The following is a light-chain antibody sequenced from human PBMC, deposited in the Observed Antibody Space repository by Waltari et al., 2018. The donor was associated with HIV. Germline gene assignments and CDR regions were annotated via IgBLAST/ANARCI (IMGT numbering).Light chain of an antibody. V-gene: IGLV3-10*01. CDR2: EDS. Sequence: SYELTQPPSVSESPGQTARITCSGDALPKKFAYWYQQKSGQAPVLVIYEDSKRPSGIPQRFSGSSSGTMATLTISGAQVADEADYYCYSTDNSGTHIRVFGGGTKLTVL. J-gene: IGLJ2*01. CDR1: ALPKKF. CDR3: YSTDNSGTHIRV.